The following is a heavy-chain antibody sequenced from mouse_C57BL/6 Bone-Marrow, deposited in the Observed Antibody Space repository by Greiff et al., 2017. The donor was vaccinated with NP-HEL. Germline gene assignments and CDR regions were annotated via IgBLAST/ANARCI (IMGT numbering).Heavy chain of an antibody. CDR3: ARDGELDWYFDV. CDR1: GFTFSDYY. D-gene: IGHD4-1*01. CDR2: INYDGSST. J-gene: IGHJ1*03. Sequence: EVKLMESEGGLVQPGSSMKLSCTASGFTFSDYYMAWVRQVPEKGLEWVANINYDGSSTYYLDSLKSRFIISRDNAKNILYLQMSSLKSEDTATYYCARDGELDWYFDVWGTGTTVTVSS. V-gene: IGHV5-16*01.